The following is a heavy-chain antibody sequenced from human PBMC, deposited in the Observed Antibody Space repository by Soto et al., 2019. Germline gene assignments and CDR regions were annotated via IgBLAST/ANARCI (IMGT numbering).Heavy chain of an antibody. CDR2: INAGNGNT. D-gene: IGHD2-21*02. V-gene: IGHV1-3*01. CDR1: GYTFTSYA. CDR3: ARSIGVVPALDY. J-gene: IGHJ4*02. Sequence: ASVKVSCKASGYTFTSYAMHWVRQAPGQRLEWMGWINAGNGNTKYSQKFQGRVTITRDTSASTAYMELSSLRSEDTAVYYSARSIGVVPALDYWGQGTLVTVSS.